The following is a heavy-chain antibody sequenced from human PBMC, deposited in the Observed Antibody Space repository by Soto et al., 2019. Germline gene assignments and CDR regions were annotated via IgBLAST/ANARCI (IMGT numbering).Heavy chain of an antibody. J-gene: IGHJ5*02. D-gene: IGHD1-26*01. Sequence: ASVKVSCKAPGDTFTSYYMHWVRQAPGHGLEWMGVINPNGGSTRFAQKFQGRVTMTRDTSTSTVYMELRGLTSEDTAVYYCARSSGAVYGILIEGTNWFAPCGQGTLVTVYS. CDR2: INPNGGST. CDR3: ARSSGAVYGILIEGTNWFAP. V-gene: IGHV1-46*01. CDR1: GDTFTSYY.